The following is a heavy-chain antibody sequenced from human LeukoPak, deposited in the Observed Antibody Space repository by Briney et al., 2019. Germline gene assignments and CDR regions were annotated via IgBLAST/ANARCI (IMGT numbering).Heavy chain of an antibody. CDR2: INHSGST. J-gene: IGHJ6*02. V-gene: IGHV4-34*01. CDR1: GGSFSGYY. D-gene: IGHD6-19*01. Sequence: PSETLSLTCAVYGGSFSGYYWSWIRQPPGKGLEWIGEINHSGSTNYNPSLKSRVTISVDTSKNQFSLKLSSVTAADTAVYYCASLYSSGWYEPYYYGMDVWGQGPTVTVSS. CDR3: ASLYSSGWYEPYYYGMDV.